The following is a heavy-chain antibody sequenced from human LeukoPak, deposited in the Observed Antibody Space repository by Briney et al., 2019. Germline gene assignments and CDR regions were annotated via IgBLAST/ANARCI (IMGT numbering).Heavy chain of an antibody. J-gene: IGHJ5*02. CDR2: ISAYNGNT. Sequence: GASVKVSCKASGYTFTSYGISWVRQAPGQGLEWMGWISAYNGNTNYAQKLQGRVTMTTDTSTSTAYMELRSLRSDDTAVYYCATGYCSSTSCSFNWFDPWGQGTLVTVSS. CDR1: GYTFTSYG. CDR3: ATGYCSSTSCSFNWFDP. D-gene: IGHD2-2*01. V-gene: IGHV1-18*01.